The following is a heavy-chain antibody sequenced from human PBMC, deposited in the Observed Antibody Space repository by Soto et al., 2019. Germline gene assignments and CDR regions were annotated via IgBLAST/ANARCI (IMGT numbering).Heavy chain of an antibody. CDR3: ARAGAAPYYYYGMDV. CDR1: GYTISTSG. Sequence: QVQLVQSGAEVRKPGASVKVSCKASGYTISTSGMSWLRQAPGQGLEWMGWISTYNGDTNDAPKXQXXXTLXSDTSTSTVYMELRSLRSDDTAVYYCARAGAAPYYYYGMDVWGQGTRVTVSS. J-gene: IGHJ6*02. D-gene: IGHD2-15*01. V-gene: IGHV1-18*01. CDR2: ISTYNGDT.